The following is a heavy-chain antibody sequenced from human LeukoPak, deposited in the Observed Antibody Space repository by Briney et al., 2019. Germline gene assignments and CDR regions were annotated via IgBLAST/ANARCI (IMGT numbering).Heavy chain of an antibody. J-gene: IGHJ4*02. CDR3: ARGYDGDFDY. Sequence: SETLSLTCTVSGGSISSGGYSWSWIRQHPGKGLEWIGYIYYSGSTYYNPSLKSRVTISVDTSKNQFSLKLSSVTAADTAVYYCARGYDGDFDYWGQGTLVTVSS. V-gene: IGHV4-31*03. CDR1: GGSISSGGYS. D-gene: IGHD3-3*01. CDR2: IYYSGST.